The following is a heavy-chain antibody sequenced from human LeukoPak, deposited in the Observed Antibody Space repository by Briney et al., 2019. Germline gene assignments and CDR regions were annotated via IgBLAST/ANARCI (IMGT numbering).Heavy chain of an antibody. D-gene: IGHD1-20*01. CDR1: GCTLSNYA. CDR3: ARDNWNGAY. CDR2: VSSGGSYI. J-gene: IGHJ4*02. Sequence: GGSLRLSCAASGCTLSNYAMNWVRQAPAKGLEWVSPVSSGGSYIYYADSVKGRFTISRDIAKISLYLQMNSLRAEDTAVYYCARDNWNGAYWGQGTLVTVSS. V-gene: IGHV3-21*01.